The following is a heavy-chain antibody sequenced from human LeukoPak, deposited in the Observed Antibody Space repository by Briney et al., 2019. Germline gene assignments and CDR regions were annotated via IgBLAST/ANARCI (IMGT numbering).Heavy chain of an antibody. D-gene: IGHD1-26*01. CDR3: ARGDRIEGATGAIDI. CDR2: INPHSGVT. Sequence: ASVKVSCKASGYTFIGYYIHWVRQAPGQGLEWMGWINPHSGVTTYAQNFQGRVTMARDTSTRTAYMELSRLRSDDTAVYYCARGDRIEGATGAIDIWGQGTMVAVPS. CDR1: GYTFIGYY. J-gene: IGHJ3*02. V-gene: IGHV1-2*02.